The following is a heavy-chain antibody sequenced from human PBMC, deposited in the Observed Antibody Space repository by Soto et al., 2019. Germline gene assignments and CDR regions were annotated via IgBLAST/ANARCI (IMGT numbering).Heavy chain of an antibody. Sequence: SQTLSLTCXISGDSVSSNTASWNWIRQSPSRGLEWLGRTYFRSKWYNDYAVSVKSRIIINPDTSNNQFSLQLNSVTPEDTAVYFGAKGDNLGPKTGYAFGPWGQGIMVTVSS. D-gene: IGHD5-12*01. J-gene: IGHJ5*02. CDR1: GDSVSSNTAS. V-gene: IGHV6-1*01. CDR2: TYFRSKWYN. CDR3: AKGDNLGPKTGYAFGP.